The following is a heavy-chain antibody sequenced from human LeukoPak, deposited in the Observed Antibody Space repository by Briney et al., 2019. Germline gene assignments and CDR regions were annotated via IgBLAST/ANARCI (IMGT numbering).Heavy chain of an antibody. V-gene: IGHV3-21*01. D-gene: IGHD1/OR15-1a*01. Sequence: GGSLRLSCAASGFTFSTYGMHWVRQAPGKGLEWVSSISSSGSYIFHADSVKGRFTISRDNAQSSLYLQMNSLRAEDTAVYYCAREGPINNGDLDYWGQGTLVTVSS. CDR1: GFTFSTYG. CDR3: AREGPINNGDLDY. J-gene: IGHJ4*02. CDR2: ISSSGSYI.